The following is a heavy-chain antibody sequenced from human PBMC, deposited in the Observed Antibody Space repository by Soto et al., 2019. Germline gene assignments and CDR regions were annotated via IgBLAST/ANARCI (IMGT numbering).Heavy chain of an antibody. V-gene: IGHV4-34*01. CDR3: ARGTYYYGSGSYSHPFRYYYYGMDV. CDR2: INHSGST. CDR1: VGSVSGYY. J-gene: IGHJ6*02. Sequence: TSETLSLTCAVYVGSVSGYYWSWIRQPPGKGLEWIGEINHSGSTNYNPSLKSRVTISVDTSKNQFSLKLSSVTAADTAVYYCARGTYYYGSGSYSHPFRYYYYGMDVWGQGTTVTVSS. D-gene: IGHD3-10*01.